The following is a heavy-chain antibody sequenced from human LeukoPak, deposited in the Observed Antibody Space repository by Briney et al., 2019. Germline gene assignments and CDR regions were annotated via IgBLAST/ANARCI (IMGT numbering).Heavy chain of an antibody. Sequence: SETLSLTCAVSGGSISSGGYSWSWIRQPPGKGLEWIGYIYHSGSTYYNPSLKSRVTISVDRSKNQFSLKLSSVTAADTAVYYCARAYGGNYFDYWGQGTLVTVSS. CDR2: IYHSGST. J-gene: IGHJ4*02. CDR3: ARAYGGNYFDY. CDR1: GGSISSGGYS. D-gene: IGHD4-23*01. V-gene: IGHV4-30-2*01.